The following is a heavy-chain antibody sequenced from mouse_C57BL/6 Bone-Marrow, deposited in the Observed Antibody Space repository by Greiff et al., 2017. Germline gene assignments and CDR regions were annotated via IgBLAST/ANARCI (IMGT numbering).Heavy chain of an antibody. V-gene: IGHV5-4*01. CDR3: ARSDYGSSYGFAY. Sequence: EVHLVESGGGLVKPGGSLKLSCAASGFTFSSYAMSWVRQTPEKRLEWVATISDGGSYTYYPDNVQGRFTISRDNAKNNLYLQMSHLKSEDTAMYYCARSDYGSSYGFAYWGQGTLVTVSA. CDR2: ISDGGSYT. D-gene: IGHD1-1*01. CDR1: GFTFSSYA. J-gene: IGHJ3*01.